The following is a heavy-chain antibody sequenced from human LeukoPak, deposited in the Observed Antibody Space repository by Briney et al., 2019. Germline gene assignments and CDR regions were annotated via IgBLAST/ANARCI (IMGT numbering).Heavy chain of an antibody. CDR1: GFTFSSYA. CDR2: ISGSGGST. V-gene: IGHV3-23*01. D-gene: IGHD4-23*01. Sequence: PGGSLRLSCAASGFTFSSYAMSWVRQAPGKGLEWVSAISGSGGSTYYADSVQGRFTISRDNSKNTLFLQMYSLRPEDTAVYYCAKPPGNYGGNSLNFDYWGQGTLVTVSS. CDR3: AKPPGNYGGNSLNFDY. J-gene: IGHJ4*02.